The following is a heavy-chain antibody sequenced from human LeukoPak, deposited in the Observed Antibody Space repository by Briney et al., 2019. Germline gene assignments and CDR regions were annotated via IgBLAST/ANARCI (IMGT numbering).Heavy chain of an antibody. J-gene: IGHJ1*01. CDR3: AKPAARRGYFQH. CDR1: GFTFSSYA. CDR2: ISASGGST. D-gene: IGHD6-6*01. V-gene: IGHV3-23*01. Sequence: GGSLRLSCAASGFTFSSYAMSWVRQAPGKGLEWVSDISASGGSTYYADSVRGRFTISRDNSKNTLYLQMNSLRAEDTAVYYCAKPAARRGYFQHWGQGTLVTVSS.